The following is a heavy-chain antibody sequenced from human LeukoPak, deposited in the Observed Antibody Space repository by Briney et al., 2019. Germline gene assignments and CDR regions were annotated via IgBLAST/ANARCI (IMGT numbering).Heavy chain of an antibody. D-gene: IGHD2-2*01. CDR2: INHSGST. V-gene: IGHV4-34*01. CDR1: GGSFSGYY. CDR3: ARDPTLYCSSTSCYSGWFDP. Sequence: SETLSLTCAVYGGSFSGYYWSWIRQPPGKGLEWIGEINHSGSTNYNPSPESRVTISVDTSKNQFSLKLSSVTAADTAVYYCARDPTLYCSSTSCYSGWFDPWGQGTLVTVSS. J-gene: IGHJ5*02.